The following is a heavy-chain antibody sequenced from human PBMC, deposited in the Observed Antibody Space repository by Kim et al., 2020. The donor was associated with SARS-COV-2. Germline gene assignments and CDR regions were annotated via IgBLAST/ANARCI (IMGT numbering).Heavy chain of an antibody. CDR2: INHSGST. CDR1: GGSFSGYY. CDR3: ARGRRLLWFGEAKTYYFDY. Sequence: SETLSLTCAVYGGSFSGYYWSWIRQPPGKGLEWIGEINHSGSTNYNPSLKSRVTISVDTSKNQFSLKLSSVTAADTAVYYCARGRRLLWFGEAKTYYFDYWGQGTLVTVSP. V-gene: IGHV4-34*01. J-gene: IGHJ4*02. D-gene: IGHD3-10*01.